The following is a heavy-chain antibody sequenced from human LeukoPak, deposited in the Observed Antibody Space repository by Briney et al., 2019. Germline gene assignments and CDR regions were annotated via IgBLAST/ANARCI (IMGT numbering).Heavy chain of an antibody. CDR1: GGTFSSYA. Sequence: VASVKVSCKASGGTFSSYAISWVRQAPGQGLEWMGGIIPIFGTANYAQKFQGRVTITTDESTSTAYMELSSLRSEDTAVYYCATTSIRISMVRGVKVYMDVWGKGTTVTVSS. D-gene: IGHD3-10*01. J-gene: IGHJ6*03. CDR3: ATTSIRISMVRGVKVYMDV. V-gene: IGHV1-69*05. CDR2: IIPIFGTA.